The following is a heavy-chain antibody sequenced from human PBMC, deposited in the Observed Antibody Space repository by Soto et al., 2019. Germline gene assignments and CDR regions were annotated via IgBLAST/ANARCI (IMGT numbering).Heavy chain of an antibody. Sequence: ASVKVSCKASGGTFSSYAISWVRQAPGQGLEWMGGIIPIFGTANYAQKFQGRVTITADESTSTAYMELSSLRSEDTAVYYCARDRTFKSSPGGMDVWGQGTTVTVSS. CDR1: GGTFSSYA. J-gene: IGHJ6*02. V-gene: IGHV1-69*13. CDR2: IIPIFGTA. D-gene: IGHD3-16*01. CDR3: ARDRTFKSSPGGMDV.